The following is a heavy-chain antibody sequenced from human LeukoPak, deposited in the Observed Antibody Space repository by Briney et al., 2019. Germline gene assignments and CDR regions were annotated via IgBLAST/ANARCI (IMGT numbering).Heavy chain of an antibody. CDR2: IYYSGST. J-gene: IGHJ4*02. CDR1: GGSISSGSYY. CDR3: ARHGMVRAFGYYFDY. D-gene: IGHD3-10*01. Sequence: SETLSLTCTVSGGSISSGSYYWGWIRQPPGKGLEWIVSIYYSGSTYYNPSLKSRVTISVDTSKNQFSLKLSSVTAAATAVYYCARHGMVRAFGYYFDYWGPGTLVTVSS. V-gene: IGHV4-39*01.